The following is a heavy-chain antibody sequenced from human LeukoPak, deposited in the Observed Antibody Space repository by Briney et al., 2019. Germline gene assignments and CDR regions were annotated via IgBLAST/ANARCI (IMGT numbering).Heavy chain of an antibody. V-gene: IGHV3-23*01. CDR1: GFTFNTYA. D-gene: IGHD5-18*01. CDR3: AKDIAQGYTFGSIEQDY. Sequence: GGSLRLSCAASGFTFNTYAMSWVRQAPGKGLEWVSSISGSGGSTYYADSVKGRFTISRDNSNNTLYLQMNSLRAEDTAVYYCAKDIAQGYTFGSIEQDYWGQGTLVTVSS. CDR2: ISGSGGST. J-gene: IGHJ4*02.